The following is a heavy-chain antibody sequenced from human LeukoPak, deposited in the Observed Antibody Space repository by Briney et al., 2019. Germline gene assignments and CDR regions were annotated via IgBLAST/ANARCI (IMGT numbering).Heavy chain of an antibody. D-gene: IGHD3-22*01. V-gene: IGHV4-39*07. J-gene: IGHJ3*02. CDR1: GGSISSSSYY. CDR3: AREVYYDSSGYSGAFDI. CDR2: IYYSGST. Sequence: PSETLSLTCTVSGGSISSSSYYWGWIRQPPGKGLEWIGSIYYSGSTYYNPSLKSRVTISVDTSKNQFSLKLSSVTAADTAVYYCAREVYYDSSGYSGAFDIWGQGTMVTVSS.